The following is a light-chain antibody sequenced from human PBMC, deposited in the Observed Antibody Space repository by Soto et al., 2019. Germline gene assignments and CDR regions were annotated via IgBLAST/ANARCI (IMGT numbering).Light chain of an antibody. V-gene: IGKV1-39*01. Sequence: DIQMTQSPSSLSASVGDRVTITCRASQSISSYLNWYQQKLGKAPKLLIYAASSFQSGLPSRFSGSASATDFTLTISSLQPEDFATYYCQQSYSTPTFGQGTKLEIK. CDR2: AAS. CDR3: QQSYSTPT. CDR1: QSISSY. J-gene: IGKJ2*01.